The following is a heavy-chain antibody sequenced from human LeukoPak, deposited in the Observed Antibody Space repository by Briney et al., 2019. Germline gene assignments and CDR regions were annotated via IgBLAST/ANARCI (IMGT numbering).Heavy chain of an antibody. V-gene: IGHV1-18*01. D-gene: IGHD1-1*01. J-gene: IGHJ5*02. CDR3: ARDQLSRGVWFDP. Sequence: ASVKVSCKASGYTFTSYGISWVRQAPGQGLEWMGWISVYNGNTNYAQKLQGRVTMTTDTSTSTAYMELDDTAVYYCARDQLSRGVWFDPWGQGTLVTVSS. CDR2: ISVYNGNT. CDR1: GYTFTSYG.